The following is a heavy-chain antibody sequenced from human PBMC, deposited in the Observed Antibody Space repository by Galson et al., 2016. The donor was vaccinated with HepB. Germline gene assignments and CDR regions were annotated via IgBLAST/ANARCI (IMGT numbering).Heavy chain of an antibody. CDR3: ARDRGPYGADGRFDP. V-gene: IGHV3-33*08. D-gene: IGHD4/OR15-4a*01. CDR2: IWYDGSRK. J-gene: IGHJ5*02. Sequence: SLRLSCAASGFTFSSYGMHWVRQAPGKGLEWVAIIWYDGSRKEYADFVKGRFTISRDDSKNTLYLQMNNLGAEDTAVYYCARDRGPYGADGRFDPWGQGTLVTVSS. CDR1: GFTFSSYG.